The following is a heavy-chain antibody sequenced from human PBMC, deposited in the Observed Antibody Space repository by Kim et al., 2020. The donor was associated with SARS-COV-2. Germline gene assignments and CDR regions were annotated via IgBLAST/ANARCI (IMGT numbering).Heavy chain of an antibody. CDR3: TNHYDIWDYMDV. CDR1: GFTFGDYA. CDR2: IRSKAYGGTT. V-gene: IGHV3-49*04. D-gene: IGHD3-9*01. J-gene: IGHJ6*03. Sequence: GGSLRLSCTASGFTFGDYAMSWVRQAPGKGLEWVGFIRSKAYGGTTEYAASVKGRFTISRDDSKSIAYLQMNSLKTEDTAVYYCTNHYDIWDYMDVWGKGTTVTVSS.